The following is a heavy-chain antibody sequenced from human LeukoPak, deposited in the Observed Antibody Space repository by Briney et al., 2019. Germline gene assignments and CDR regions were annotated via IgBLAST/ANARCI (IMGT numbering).Heavy chain of an antibody. V-gene: IGHV4-61*02. CDR2: IYTSGST. CDR3: AKTEDNNYYTWFDP. J-gene: IGHJ5*02. D-gene: IGHD3-10*01. CDR1: GGSIIKGNYY. Sequence: SETLSLTCNVTGGSIIKGNYYWRWIRQPAGKGLEWIGRIYTSGSTNYNPSLKSRVTLSLDTSKNQFSLRLRSVTAADTAVYYCAKTEDNNYYTWFDPWGQGTLVTVSS.